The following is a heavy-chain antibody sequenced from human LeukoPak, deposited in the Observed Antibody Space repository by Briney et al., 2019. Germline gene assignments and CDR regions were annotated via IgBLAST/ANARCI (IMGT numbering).Heavy chain of an antibody. J-gene: IGHJ3*02. CDR2: INPNSGAT. D-gene: IGHD3-3*01. CDR1: GYTFTGYD. V-gene: IGHV1-2*06. Sequence: ASVKVSCKASGYTFTGYDMHWVRQAPGQGLEWMGRINPNSGATNYAQKFQGRVTMTRDTSISTAYMELRTLRSDDTAVYYCARVFGVVIHPHDAFDIWGQGTMVTVSS. CDR3: ARVFGVVIHPHDAFDI.